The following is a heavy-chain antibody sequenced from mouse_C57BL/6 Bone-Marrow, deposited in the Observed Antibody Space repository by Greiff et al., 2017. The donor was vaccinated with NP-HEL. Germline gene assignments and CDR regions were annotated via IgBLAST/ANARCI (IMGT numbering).Heavy chain of an antibody. D-gene: IGHD2-5*01. CDR2: ISNLAYSI. Sequence: EVKLMESGGGLVQPGGSLKLSCAASGFTFSDYGMAWVRQAPRKGPEWVAFISNLAYSIYYADTVTGRFTISRENAKNTLYLEMSSLRSEDTAMYYCARRSAYYSNPYAMDYWGQGTSVTVSS. J-gene: IGHJ4*01. V-gene: IGHV5-15*04. CDR1: GFTFSDYG. CDR3: ARRSAYYSNPYAMDY.